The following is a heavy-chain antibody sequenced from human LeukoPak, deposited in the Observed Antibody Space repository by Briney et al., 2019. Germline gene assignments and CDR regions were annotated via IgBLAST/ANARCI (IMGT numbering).Heavy chain of an antibody. V-gene: IGHV3-48*04. CDR3: AREHDYGDYAFDF. J-gene: IGHJ4*02. Sequence: GGSLRLSCAGSGFAFSRYGMTWVRQAPGKGLEWVSYISGSSGTINYADSVKGRLTISRDNAKNSLFLQMNGLRVEDTAVYFCAREHDYGDYAFDFWGRGTLVTVSS. CDR2: ISGSSGTI. CDR1: GFAFSRYG. D-gene: IGHD4-17*01.